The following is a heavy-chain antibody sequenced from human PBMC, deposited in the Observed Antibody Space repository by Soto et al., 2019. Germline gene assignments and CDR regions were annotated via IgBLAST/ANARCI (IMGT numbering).Heavy chain of an antibody. Sequence: ASVKVSCKASGYTFTSYYMHWVRQAPGQGLEWMGIINPSGGSTSYAQKFQGRVTMTRDTSTSTVYMELSSLRSEDTAVYYCARDTPTYDYVWESHQAFGMDVLGQGTTLTVSS. V-gene: IGHV1-46*01. D-gene: IGHD3-16*01. CDR2: INPSGGST. CDR1: GYTFTSYY. CDR3: ARDTPTYDYVWESHQAFGMDV. J-gene: IGHJ6*02.